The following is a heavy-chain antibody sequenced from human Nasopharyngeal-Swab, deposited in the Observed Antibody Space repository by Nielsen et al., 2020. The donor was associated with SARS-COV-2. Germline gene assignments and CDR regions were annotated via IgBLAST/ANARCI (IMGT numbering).Heavy chain of an antibody. V-gene: IGHV4-61*02. Sequence: SETLSLTCTVSGGSISSGSYYWSWIRQPAGKGLEWIGRIYTSGSTSYNPSLKSRVTISVDTSKNQFSLKLSSVTAADTAVYYCARDLSVAFDYWGQGTLVTVSS. J-gene: IGHJ4*02. D-gene: IGHD6-19*01. CDR3: ARDLSVAFDY. CDR1: GGSISSGSYY. CDR2: IYTSGST.